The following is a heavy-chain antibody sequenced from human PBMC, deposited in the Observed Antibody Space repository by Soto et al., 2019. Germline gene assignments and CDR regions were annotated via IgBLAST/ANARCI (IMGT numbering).Heavy chain of an antibody. CDR2: ISYDGSNK. CDR1: GFTFSSYA. V-gene: IGHV3-30-3*01. J-gene: IGHJ4*02. CDR3: ARTRVGAAADIDY. D-gene: IGHD6-13*01. Sequence: GGSLRLSCAASGFTFSSYAMHWVRQAPGKGLEWVAVISYDGSNKYYEDSVKGRFTIYSNNSKNTMYLQMNSLRAEDTAVYYCARTRVGAAADIDYWGQGTLVTVSS.